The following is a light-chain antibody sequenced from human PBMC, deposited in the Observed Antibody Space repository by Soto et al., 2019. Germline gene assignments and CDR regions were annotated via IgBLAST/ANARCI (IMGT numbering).Light chain of an antibody. Sequence: GGGRVKITCRASQSISSYLNWYQQKPGKAPKLLIYAASNLQSGVPSRFSGGGSVTAYTLSIRSRQPGYCATYFCEPTYCAAISFAGGTRLEIK. CDR2: AAS. CDR3: EPTYCAAIS. CDR1: QSISSY. V-gene: IGKV1-39*01. J-gene: IGKJ5*01.